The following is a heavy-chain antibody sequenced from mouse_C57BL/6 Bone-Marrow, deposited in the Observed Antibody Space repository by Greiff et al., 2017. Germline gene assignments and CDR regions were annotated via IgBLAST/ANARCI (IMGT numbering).Heavy chain of an antibody. CDR2: ISSGGSST. CDR3: ATYYGSSPAWFAY. V-gene: IGHV5-6*01. J-gene: IGHJ3*01. CDR1: GFTFSSYG. Sequence: EVNLVESGGDLVKPGGSLKLSCEASGFTFSSYGMSWVRQTPDKRLEWVATISSGGSSTYYPDSVKGRFTIYRDNAKNTLYLQMSSLKSEDTAMYYCATYYGSSPAWFAYWGQGTLVTVSA. D-gene: IGHD1-1*01.